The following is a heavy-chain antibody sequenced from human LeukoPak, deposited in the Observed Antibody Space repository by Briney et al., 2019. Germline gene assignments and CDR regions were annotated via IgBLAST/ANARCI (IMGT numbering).Heavy chain of an antibody. CDR2: INAGNGNT. Sequence: ASVKVSCKASGYTFTSYAMHWVRQAPGQRLEWMGWINAGNGNTKYSQKFQGRVTITRDTSASTAYMELSSLRSEDTAVYYCARDYDILTGYYPPLDYWGQGTLVTVSS. CDR3: ARDYDILTGYYPPLDY. CDR1: GYTFTSYA. D-gene: IGHD3-9*01. V-gene: IGHV1-3*01. J-gene: IGHJ4*02.